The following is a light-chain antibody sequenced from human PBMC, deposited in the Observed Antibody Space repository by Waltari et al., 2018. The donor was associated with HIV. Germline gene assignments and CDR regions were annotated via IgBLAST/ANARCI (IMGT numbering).Light chain of an antibody. V-gene: IGLV2-14*01. CDR2: EVL. J-gene: IGLJ1*01. CDR3: SSYTINNDYV. CDR1: RTDVGRSIY. Sequence: QSALTQPASVSGSPGQSITIPCTGTRTDVGRSIYVSWYQHHPGKAPKLMIYEVLNRPSGISNRFSGSKSGNTASLTISGLQAEDEADYYCSSYTINNDYVFGTGTRVTVL.